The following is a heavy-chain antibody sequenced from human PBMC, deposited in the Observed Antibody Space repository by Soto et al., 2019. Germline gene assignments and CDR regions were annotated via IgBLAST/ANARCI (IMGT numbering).Heavy chain of an antibody. V-gene: IGHV1-18*04. CDR2: ISAYNGNT. Sequence: ASVKVSCKASGYTFTSYGISWVRQAPGQGLEWMGWISAYNGNTNYAQKLQGRVTMTTDTSTSTACMELRSLRSDDTAVYYCARDFGSVVTITPGVWGQGTTVTVSS. CDR3: ARDFGSVVTITPGV. D-gene: IGHD5-12*01. CDR1: GYTFTSYG. J-gene: IGHJ6*02.